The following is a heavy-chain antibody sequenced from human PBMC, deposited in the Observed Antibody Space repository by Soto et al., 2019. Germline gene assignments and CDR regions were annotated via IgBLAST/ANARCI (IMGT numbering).Heavy chain of an antibody. V-gene: IGHV4-31*03. D-gene: IGHD3-22*01. CDR1: GDSIGTGGYY. Sequence: QVQLQESGPGLVKPSQTLSLTCTVSGDSIGTGGYYWDWIRQHPGKGPEWIGYIHYSGNTYYIPSPKSRLTISLATSKNQFSLHLSSVTAAATAVYYCATNHDDISGRTPLLFDSWGQGTLVTVSS. J-gene: IGHJ4*02. CDR2: IHYSGNT. CDR3: ATNHDDISGRTPLLFDS.